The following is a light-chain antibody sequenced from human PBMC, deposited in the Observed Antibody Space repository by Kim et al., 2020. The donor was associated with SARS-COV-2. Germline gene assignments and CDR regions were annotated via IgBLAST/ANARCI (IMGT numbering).Light chain of an antibody. Sequence: QSALTQPASMSGSPGQSITISCTGTSSDVGGYNYVSWYQQHPGKAPKLMIYDVSKRPSGVSNRFSGSKSGNTASLTISGLQAEDEADYYCSSYTSSSSVVFGGGTQLTVL. CDR3: SSYTSSSSVV. J-gene: IGLJ2*01. V-gene: IGLV2-14*01. CDR2: DVS. CDR1: SSDVGGYNY.